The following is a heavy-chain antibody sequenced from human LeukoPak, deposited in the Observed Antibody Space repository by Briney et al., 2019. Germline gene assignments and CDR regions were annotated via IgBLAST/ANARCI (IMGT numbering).Heavy chain of an antibody. CDR3: ASSREYSSSWYPSDYYYGMDV. V-gene: IGHV1-18*01. Sequence: ASVKVSCKASGYTFTGYGISWVRQAPGQGLEWMGWISAYNGNTNYAQKLQGRVTMTTDTSTSTAYMELRSLRSDDTAVYYCASSREYSSSWYPSDYYYGMDVWGQGTTVTVSS. J-gene: IGHJ6*02. CDR2: ISAYNGNT. CDR1: GYTFTGYG. D-gene: IGHD6-13*01.